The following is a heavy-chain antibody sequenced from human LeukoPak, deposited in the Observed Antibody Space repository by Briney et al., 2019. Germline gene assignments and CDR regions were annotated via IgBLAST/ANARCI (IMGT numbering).Heavy chain of an antibody. V-gene: IGHV1-18*01. D-gene: IGHD6-19*01. Sequence: ASVKVSCKASGYTFTSYGISWVRQAPGQGLEWMGWISAYNGNTNYAQKLQGRVTITADKSTSTAYMELSSLRSEDTAVYYCARRQWLGSFAFDIWGQGTMVTVSS. CDR2: ISAYNGNT. CDR3: ARRQWLGSFAFDI. CDR1: GYTFTSYG. J-gene: IGHJ3*02.